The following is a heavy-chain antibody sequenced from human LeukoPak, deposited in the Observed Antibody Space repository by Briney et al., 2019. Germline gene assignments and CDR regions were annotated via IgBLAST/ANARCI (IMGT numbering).Heavy chain of an antibody. J-gene: IGHJ4*02. V-gene: IGHV3-21*01. D-gene: IGHD6-13*01. CDR3: ARDPTFYSCSWYDY. CDR2: ISSSSSYI. CDR1: GFTFSSYS. Sequence: GGSLRLSCAASGFTFSSYSMNWVRQAPGKGLEWVSSISSSSSYIYYADSVKGRFTISRDNAKNSLYLQMNSVRAEDTAVYYCARDPTFYSCSWYDYWGQGSLGTVSS.